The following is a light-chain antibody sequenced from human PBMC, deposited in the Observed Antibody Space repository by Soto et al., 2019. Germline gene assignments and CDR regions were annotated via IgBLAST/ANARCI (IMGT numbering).Light chain of an antibody. Sequence: QSALTQPASVSGSPGQSLTISCTGTRSDVGSYNLVSWYQQHPGKAPKLMIYEVSKRPSGVSNRFSGSKSGNTASLTISGLQAEDEADYYCCSYAGSSTWVFGGGTKLTVL. CDR1: RSDVGSYNL. CDR3: CSYAGSSTWV. J-gene: IGLJ3*02. V-gene: IGLV2-23*02. CDR2: EVS.